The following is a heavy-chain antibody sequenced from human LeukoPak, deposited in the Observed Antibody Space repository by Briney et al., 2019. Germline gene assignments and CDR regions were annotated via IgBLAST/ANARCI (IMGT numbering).Heavy chain of an antibody. CDR2: ISYDGSNK. CDR1: GFTFSSYG. J-gene: IGHJ4*02. D-gene: IGHD3-10*01. Sequence: GRSLRLSCAASGFTFSSYGMHWVRQAPGKGLEWVAVISYDGSNKYYADSVKGRFTISRDNSKNTLYLQMNSLRAEDTAVYYCAKESYRGYGSGSSDFDYWGQGTLVTVSS. V-gene: IGHV3-30*18. CDR3: AKESYRGYGSGSSDFDY.